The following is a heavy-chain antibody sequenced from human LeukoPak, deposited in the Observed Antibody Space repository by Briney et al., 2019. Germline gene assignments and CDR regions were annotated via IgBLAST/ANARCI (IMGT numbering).Heavy chain of an antibody. J-gene: IGHJ5*02. D-gene: IGHD3-16*01. CDR2: ISYDGSNK. V-gene: IGHV3-30*03. CDR3: ARDGAYYDYVWGSGWFDP. Sequence: PGGSLRLSCAASGFTFSSYGMHWVRQAPGKGLEWVAVISYDGSNKYYADSVKGRFTISRDNSKNTLYLQMNSLRAEDTAVYYCARDGAYYDYVWGSGWFDPWGQGTLVTVSS. CDR1: GFTFSSYG.